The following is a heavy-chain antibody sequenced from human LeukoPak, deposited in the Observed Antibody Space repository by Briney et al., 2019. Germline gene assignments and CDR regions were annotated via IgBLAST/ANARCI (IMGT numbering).Heavy chain of an antibody. D-gene: IGHD3-3*01. CDR3: AREDYDFWSGYPHNWFDP. Sequence: NPSEPLSLTCTVSGGSISSYYWSWIRQPAGKGLEWIGRIFMCGRIIYNPSLKSRVNMSVDTPKNQFSLKLSYVTAADTAVYYCAREDYDFWSGYPHNWFDPWGQGTLVTVTS. V-gene: IGHV4-4*07. CDR1: GGSISSYY. CDR2: IFMCGRI. J-gene: IGHJ5*02.